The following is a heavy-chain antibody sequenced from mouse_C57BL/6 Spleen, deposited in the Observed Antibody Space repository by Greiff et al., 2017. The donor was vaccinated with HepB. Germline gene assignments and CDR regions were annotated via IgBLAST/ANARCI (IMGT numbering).Heavy chain of an antibody. D-gene: IGHD1-1*01. CDR1: GFTFSNYW. V-gene: IGHV6-3*01. J-gene: IGHJ2*01. CDR3: TTVAHFDY. Sequence: EVQVVESGGGLVQPGGSMKLSCVASGFTFSNYWMNWVRQSPEKGLEWVAQIRLKSDNYATHYAESVKGRFTISRDDSKSSVYLQMNNLRAEDTGIYYCTTVAHFDYWGQGTTLTVSS. CDR2: IRLKSDNYAT.